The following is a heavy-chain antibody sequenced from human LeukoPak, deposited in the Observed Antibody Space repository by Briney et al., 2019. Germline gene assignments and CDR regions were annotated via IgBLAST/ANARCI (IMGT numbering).Heavy chain of an antibody. Sequence: PSETLSLTCIVSGGSISSYFWSWLRQPPGKGLEWIGYIYYSGSTNYNPSLKSRVTISVDTSRNQFSLRLSSVTSADTAVYYCARHPSGSYSYYFDYWGQGTLVTVSS. CDR2: IYYSGST. J-gene: IGHJ4*02. D-gene: IGHD1-26*01. CDR1: GGSISSYF. CDR3: ARHPSGSYSYYFDY. V-gene: IGHV4-59*01.